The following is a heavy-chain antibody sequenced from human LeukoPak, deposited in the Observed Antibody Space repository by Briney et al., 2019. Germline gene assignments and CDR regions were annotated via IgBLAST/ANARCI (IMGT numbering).Heavy chain of an antibody. Sequence: PSETLSLTCTVSGGSISSYYWSWIRQPPGKGLEWIGYIYYSGSTNYNPSLKSRVTISLDTSKNQFSLKLSSVTAADTAVCYCALSDTAMIKGGFDYWGQGTLVTVSS. D-gene: IGHD5-18*01. V-gene: IGHV4-59*01. CDR1: GGSISSYY. CDR2: IYYSGST. J-gene: IGHJ4*02. CDR3: ALSDTAMIKGGFDY.